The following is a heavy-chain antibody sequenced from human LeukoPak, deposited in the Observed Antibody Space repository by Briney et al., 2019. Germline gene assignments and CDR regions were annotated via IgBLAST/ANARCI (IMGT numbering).Heavy chain of an antibody. CDR2: ISAYNGNT. V-gene: IGHV1-18*01. CDR1: GYTFTSYG. CDR3: ARADVLRYFDWLLPPGDY. Sequence: ASEKVSCKASGYTFTSYGISWVRQAPGQGLEWMGWISAYNGNTNYAQKLQGRVTMTTDTSTSTAYMELRSLRSDDTAVYYCARADVLRYFDWLLPPGDYWGQGTLVTVSS. D-gene: IGHD3-9*01. J-gene: IGHJ4*02.